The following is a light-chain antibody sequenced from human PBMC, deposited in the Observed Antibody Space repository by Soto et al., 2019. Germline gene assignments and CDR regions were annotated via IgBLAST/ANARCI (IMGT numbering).Light chain of an antibody. CDR2: GAS. CDR3: QQYNNWART. Sequence: EVVMTQSPATQSLSPGERATLYCRASQSVSNNYLAWYQQKPGQAPRLLIYGASTRATGIPARFSGSGSGTEFTLTISSLQSADFAVYFCQQYNNWARTFGQGTKVDIK. V-gene: IGKV3-15*01. CDR1: QSVSNN. J-gene: IGKJ1*01.